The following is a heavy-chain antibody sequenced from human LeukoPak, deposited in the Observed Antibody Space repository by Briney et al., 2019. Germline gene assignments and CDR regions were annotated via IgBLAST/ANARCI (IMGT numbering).Heavy chain of an antibody. V-gene: IGHV4-34*01. D-gene: IGHD2-21*01. CDR1: GVSINDYY. CDR2: ISHTEGS. Sequence: PSETLSLTCGVFGVSINDYYWSWIRQSPGRGLEWIGEISHTEGSRYNPSLESRVTMSVGTSENQLSLKLIFVTAADTAVYYCARIRCGHSGSVCYNHWGLGTLVTVSS. CDR3: ARIRCGHSGSVCYNH. J-gene: IGHJ4*02.